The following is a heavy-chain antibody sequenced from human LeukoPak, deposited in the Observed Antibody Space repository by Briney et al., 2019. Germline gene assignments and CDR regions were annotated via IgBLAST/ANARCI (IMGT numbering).Heavy chain of an antibody. V-gene: IGHV4-4*07. D-gene: IGHD3-22*01. CDR3: ARDDSSRDDSGGYHY. Sequence: SETLSLTCTVSGDSINSYHWSWIRQPAGKGLEWLGRIHLSGSTNYNPSLRSRVAISMDNSKNQFSPTLKSVTAADTAVYYCARDDSSRDDSGGYHYWGQGTLVTVSS. CDR2: IHLSGST. CDR1: GDSINSYH. J-gene: IGHJ4*02.